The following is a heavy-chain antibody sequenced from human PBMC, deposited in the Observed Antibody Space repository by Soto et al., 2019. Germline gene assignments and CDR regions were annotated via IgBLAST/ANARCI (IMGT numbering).Heavy chain of an antibody. CDR1: GFTFDDYA. V-gene: IGHV3-9*01. J-gene: IGHJ6*03. CDR3: AKVSVPAAKELSYYMDV. Sequence: GGSLRLSCAASGFTFDDYAMHWVRQAPGKGLEWVSGISWNSGSIGYADSVKGRFTISRDNAKNSLYLQMNSLRAEDTALYYCAKVSVPAAKELSYYMDVWGKGTTVTVSS. CDR2: ISWNSGSI. D-gene: IGHD2-2*01.